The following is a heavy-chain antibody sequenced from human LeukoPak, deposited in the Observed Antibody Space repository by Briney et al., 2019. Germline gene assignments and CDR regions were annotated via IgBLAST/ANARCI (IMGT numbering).Heavy chain of an antibody. CDR3: AIPAALDSNPFDY. D-gene: IGHD2-2*01. J-gene: IGHJ4*02. CDR1: GFTFSGSA. CDR2: IRSKANSYAT. Sequence: PGGSLRLSCAASGFTFSGSAMHWVRQASGKGLEWVGRIRSKANSYATAYAASVKGRFTISRDDSKNTAYLQMNSLKTEDTALYYCAIPAALDSNPFDYWGQGTLVTVSS. V-gene: IGHV3-73*01.